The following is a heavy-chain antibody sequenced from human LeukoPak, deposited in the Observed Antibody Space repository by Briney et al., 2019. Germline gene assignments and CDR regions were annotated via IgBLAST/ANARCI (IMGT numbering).Heavy chain of an antibody. CDR1: GGSISSSSYY. J-gene: IGHJ4*02. D-gene: IGHD6-19*01. V-gene: IGHV4-39*07. CDR3: ARVKQSSGWYGGLQGTFDY. Sequence: SETLSLTCTVSGGSISSSSYYWGWIRQPPGKGLEWIGSIYYSGSTYYNPSLKSRVTISVDTSKNQFSLRLSSVTAADTAVYYCARVKQSSGWYGGLQGTFDYWGQGTLVTVSS. CDR2: IYYSGST.